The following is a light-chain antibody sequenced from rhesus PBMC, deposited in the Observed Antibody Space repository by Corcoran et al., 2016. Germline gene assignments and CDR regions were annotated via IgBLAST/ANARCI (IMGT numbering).Light chain of an antibody. CDR2: TES. V-gene: IGKV1-33*01. J-gene: IGKJ1*01. Sequence: DIHMTQSPSSLSASVGDKVTITCRASQDIRNALAWYQQKPGKAPKLLNYTESNLQSGVPSRFSGSGTGTDCTLTISSLQPEDFAVYYCQQYNNYPRTFGQGTKVEIK. CDR1: QDIRNA. CDR3: QQYNNYPRT.